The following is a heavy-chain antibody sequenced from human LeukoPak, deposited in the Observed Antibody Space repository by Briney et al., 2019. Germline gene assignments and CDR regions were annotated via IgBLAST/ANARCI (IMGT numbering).Heavy chain of an antibody. V-gene: IGHV3-64D*06. CDR3: AVVPAGNKFFEY. CDR2: ISSNGGST. J-gene: IGHJ4*02. Sequence: PGGSLRLSCSASGFTFSSYAMHWVRQAPGKGLEYVSAISSNGGSTYYADSVKGRFTISRDNSKNTLYLQMSSLRAEDTAVYYCAVVPAGNKFFEYWGQGNLVNVSS. D-gene: IGHD2-2*01. CDR1: GFTFSSYA.